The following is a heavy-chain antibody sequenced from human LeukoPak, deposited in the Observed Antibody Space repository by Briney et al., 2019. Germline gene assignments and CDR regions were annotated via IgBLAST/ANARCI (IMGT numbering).Heavy chain of an antibody. J-gene: IGHJ5*02. Sequence: ASVKVSCKASGYTSTSYDINWVRQATGQGLEWMGWMNPNSGNTGYAQKFQGRVTMTRNTSISTAYMELSSLRSEDTAVYYCARAKYQLLARGENWFDPWGQGTLVTVSS. CDR2: MNPNSGNT. CDR3: ARAKYQLLARGENWFDP. V-gene: IGHV1-8*01. CDR1: GYTSTSYD. D-gene: IGHD2-2*01.